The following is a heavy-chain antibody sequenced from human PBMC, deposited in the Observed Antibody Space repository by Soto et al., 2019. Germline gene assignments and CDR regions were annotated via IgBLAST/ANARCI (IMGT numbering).Heavy chain of an antibody. Sequence: QVQLQESGPGLVKPSETLSLTCTVSGGSVSSGSYYWSWIRQPPGKGLEWIGYIYYSGSTNYNPSLRSRVTLSVDTSKNQFSLKLSSVTAADTAVYYCAREGGRKQWRYNWFDPWGQGTLVTVSS. CDR3: AREGGRKQWRYNWFDP. CDR1: GGSVSSGSYY. V-gene: IGHV4-61*01. CDR2: IYYSGST. D-gene: IGHD6-19*01. J-gene: IGHJ5*02.